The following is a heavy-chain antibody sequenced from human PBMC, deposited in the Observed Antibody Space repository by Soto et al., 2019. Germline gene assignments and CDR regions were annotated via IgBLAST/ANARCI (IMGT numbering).Heavy chain of an antibody. CDR3: ARDMLWFGHNRGNWFDP. Sequence: QVQLQESGPGLVKPSGTLSLTCAVSGGSISSSNWWSWVRQPPGKGLEWIGEIYHSGSTNYNPSLKSRVTRSVDKSQNQFALKLGSVTAADTAVYYCARDMLWFGHNRGNWFDPWGQGTLVTVSS. D-gene: IGHD3-10*01. CDR2: IYHSGST. V-gene: IGHV4-4*02. J-gene: IGHJ5*02. CDR1: GGSISSSNW.